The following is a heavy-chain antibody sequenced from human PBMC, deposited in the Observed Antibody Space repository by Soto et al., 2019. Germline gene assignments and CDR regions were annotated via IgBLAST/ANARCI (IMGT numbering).Heavy chain of an antibody. CDR3: AKGVTYYDFWSGYYDY. Sequence: EVQLLESGGGLVQPGGSLRLSCAASGFSFSSYAMSWVRQAPGKGLEWVSAISGSGGNTYYANSVKGRFTISRDTSQNTVYLQMNSLRAVDTAVYYCAKGVTYYDFWSGYYDYWGQGTLVTVSS. D-gene: IGHD3-3*01. V-gene: IGHV3-23*01. CDR1: GFSFSSYA. J-gene: IGHJ4*02. CDR2: ISGSGGNT.